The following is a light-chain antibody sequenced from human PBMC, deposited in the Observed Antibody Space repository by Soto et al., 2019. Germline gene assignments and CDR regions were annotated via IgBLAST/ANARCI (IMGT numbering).Light chain of an antibody. CDR2: GAS. Sequence: EIVMTQSPATLSVSPGERATLSCRASQNVLSNLAWYQQKPGQAPRLLIYGASTRATGLPARFSGSGSGTQFTLTISSLQSEDFAVYFCQQYNNWPITFGQGTRLEMK. CDR3: QQYNNWPIT. V-gene: IGKV3-15*01. CDR1: QNVLSN. J-gene: IGKJ5*01.